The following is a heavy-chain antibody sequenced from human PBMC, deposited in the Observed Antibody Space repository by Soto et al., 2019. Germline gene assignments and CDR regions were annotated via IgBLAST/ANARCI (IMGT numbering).Heavy chain of an antibody. V-gene: IGHV4-34*01. D-gene: IGHD6-13*01. J-gene: IGHJ5*02. Sequence: PSETLSLTCAVYGGSFSGYYWSWIRQPPGKGLEWIGEINHSGSTNYNPSLKSRVTISVDTSKNQFSLKLSSVTAADTAVYYCARGPPQYSSSRYNWFDPWGQGTLVTVS. CDR3: ARGPPQYSSSRYNWFDP. CDR1: GGSFSGYY. CDR2: INHSGST.